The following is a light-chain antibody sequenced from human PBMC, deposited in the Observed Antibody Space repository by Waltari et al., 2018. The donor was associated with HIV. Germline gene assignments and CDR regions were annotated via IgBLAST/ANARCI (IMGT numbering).Light chain of an antibody. J-gene: IGLJ1*01. CDR2: DVN. Sequence: QSALTQPRAVPGSPGQSVTIPCTGTSSAVGAYNYRPWYQQHPGKAPKLMIYDVNKRPSGVPDRFAGSKSGNTASLTISGLQAEDEADYYCCSYAGSYTYVFGTGTKVTVL. CDR3: CSYAGSYTYV. V-gene: IGLV2-11*01. CDR1: SSAVGAYNY.